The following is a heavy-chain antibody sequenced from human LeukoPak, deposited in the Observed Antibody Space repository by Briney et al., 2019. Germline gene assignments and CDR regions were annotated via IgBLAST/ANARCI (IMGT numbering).Heavy chain of an antibody. CDR1: GFTFSSYS. Sequence: GGSLRLSCAASGFTFSSYSMNWVRQAPGKGLEWVSYISSSSSTIYYADSVKGRFTISRDNAKNSLYLQMNSLRAEDTAVYYCARSPQMFGSGGNWFDPWGQGTLVTVSS. CDR2: ISSSSSTI. J-gene: IGHJ5*02. CDR3: ARSPQMFGSGGNWFDP. V-gene: IGHV3-48*01. D-gene: IGHD3-10*02.